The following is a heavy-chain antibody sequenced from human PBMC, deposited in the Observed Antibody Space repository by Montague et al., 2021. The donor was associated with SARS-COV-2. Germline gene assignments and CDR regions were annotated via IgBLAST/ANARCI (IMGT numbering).Heavy chain of an antibody. Sequence: SETLPLTCTVSGGSISNYYWSWIRQPPGRGLEWIGYIYYSGSTDHSPSLKSRVTISLDTSKNQFSLKVTSVTAADTAVYYCARGGGYYNYGLDVWGPGTTVTVSS. D-gene: IGHD3-22*01. CDR3: ARGGGYYNYGLDV. J-gene: IGHJ6*02. CDR1: GGSISNYY. CDR2: IYYSGST. V-gene: IGHV4-59*01.